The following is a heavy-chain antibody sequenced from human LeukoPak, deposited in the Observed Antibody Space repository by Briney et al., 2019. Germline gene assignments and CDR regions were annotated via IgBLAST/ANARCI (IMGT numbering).Heavy chain of an antibody. J-gene: IGHJ4*02. CDR2: MNPNSGNT. V-gene: IGHV1-8*03. CDR1: GYTFTSYD. D-gene: IGHD3-10*01. Sequence: ASVKVSCTASGYTFTSYDINWVRQATGQGLEWMGWMNPNSGNTGYAQKFQGRVTITRNTSITTTYMELSSLRSEDTAVYHCARRSAYGSGSYYVDYWGQGTLVTVSS. CDR3: ARRSAYGSGSYYVDY.